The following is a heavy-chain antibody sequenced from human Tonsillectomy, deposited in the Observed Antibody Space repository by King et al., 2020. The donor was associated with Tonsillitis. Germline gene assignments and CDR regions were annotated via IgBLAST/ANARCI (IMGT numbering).Heavy chain of an antibody. Sequence: VQLQESGPGLVKPSETLSLTCTVSGGSVSSGSYYWSWIRQPPGKGLEWIGYIYYSGSTNYNPSLKSRVTISVDTSKNQFSLKLSSVTAADTAVYYCARDWLGRGTMVRVENWYFDLWGRGTLVTVSS. CDR1: GGSVSSGSYY. CDR2: IYYSGST. J-gene: IGHJ2*01. V-gene: IGHV4-61*01. CDR3: ARDWLGRGTMVRVENWYFDL. D-gene: IGHD3-10*01.